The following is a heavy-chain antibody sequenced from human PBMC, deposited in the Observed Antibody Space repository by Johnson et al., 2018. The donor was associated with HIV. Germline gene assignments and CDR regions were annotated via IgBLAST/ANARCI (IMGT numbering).Heavy chain of an antibody. CDR1: GFTFSSYY. J-gene: IGHJ3*02. CDR3: AREIAAAGVDTFDI. Sequence: VQLVESGGGLVQPGGSLRLSCAASGFTFSSYYMSWVRQAPGKGLEWVANIKQHGSKKSYMDSVKGRFIISRDNAKNSLFLQMNSLRAEDTAVYYCAREIAAAGVDTFDIWGQGTMVTVSS. CDR2: IKQHGSKK. V-gene: IGHV3-7*05. D-gene: IGHD6-13*01.